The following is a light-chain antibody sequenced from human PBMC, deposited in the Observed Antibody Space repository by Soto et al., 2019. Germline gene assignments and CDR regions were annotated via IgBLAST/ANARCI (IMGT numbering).Light chain of an antibody. CDR1: SSDVGAYNY. CDR2: DVS. V-gene: IGLV2-14*01. Sequence: QSALTQPASVSGSPGQSIAISCTGTSSDVGAYNYVSWYQQHPGKAPKHMIYDVSTRPPGVSDRFSGSKSGNTASLTISGLQAEDEADYYCSSYTTISSYVFGTGTKVTVL. CDR3: SSYTTISSYV. J-gene: IGLJ1*01.